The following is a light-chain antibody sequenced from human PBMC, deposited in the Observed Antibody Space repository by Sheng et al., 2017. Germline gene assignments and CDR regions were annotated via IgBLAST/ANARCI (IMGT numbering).Light chain of an antibody. V-gene: IGKV3D-15*01. CDR1: QSLSVNY. CDR3: QQYVTLPRT. CDR2: GAS. J-gene: IGKJ4*01. Sequence: ETVMTQSPATLSVSPGERATLSCRASQSLSVNYLAWYQQKPGQAPRLLFYGASTGASGIPARFSGSGSGTDFTFTISSLHPEDLATYYCQQYVTLPRTFGGGTKVEIK.